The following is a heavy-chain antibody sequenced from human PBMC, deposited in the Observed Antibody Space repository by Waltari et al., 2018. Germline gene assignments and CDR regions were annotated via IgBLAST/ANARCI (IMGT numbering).Heavy chain of an antibody. CDR3: ARDWVVVAATPGGYDY. D-gene: IGHD2-15*01. CDR2: IYYSGST. J-gene: IGHJ4*02. Sequence: QLQLQESGPGLVKPSETLSLTCTVSGGSISSSSYYWGWIRQPPGKGLEWIGSIYYSGSTYDNPSLKSRVTISVDTSKNQLSLKRSSVTAADTAVYYCARDWVVVAATPGGYDYWGQGTLVTVSS. V-gene: IGHV4-39*07. CDR1: GGSISSSSYY.